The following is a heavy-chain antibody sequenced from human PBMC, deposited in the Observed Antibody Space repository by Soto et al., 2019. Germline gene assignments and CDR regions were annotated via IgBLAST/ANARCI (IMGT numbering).Heavy chain of an antibody. D-gene: IGHD6-13*01. CDR2: IYYSGST. V-gene: IGHV4-30-4*01. CDR3: ASRHSSPYFDY. Sequence: SETLSLTCTVSGGSISSGDYYWSWIRQPPGKGLEWIGSIYYSGSTYYNPSLKSRVTISVDTSKNQFSLKLNSVTAADTAVYYCASRHSSPYFDYWGQGTLVTISS. J-gene: IGHJ4*02. CDR1: GGSISSGDYY.